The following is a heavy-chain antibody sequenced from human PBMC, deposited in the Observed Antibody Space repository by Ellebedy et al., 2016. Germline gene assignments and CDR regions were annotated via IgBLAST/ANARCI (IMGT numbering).Heavy chain of an antibody. V-gene: IGHV4-59*01. CDR2: IYYTGST. CDR1: GSSISSYY. CDR3: ARAQAGLRYFALFDY. D-gene: IGHD3-9*01. J-gene: IGHJ4*02. Sequence: ESLKISCTVSGSSISSYYWSWIRQPPGKGLEWIGYIYYTGSTNYNPSLKSRVTISVDTSKNQFSLKLSSVTAADTAVYYCARAQAGLRYFALFDYWGQGTLVTVSS.